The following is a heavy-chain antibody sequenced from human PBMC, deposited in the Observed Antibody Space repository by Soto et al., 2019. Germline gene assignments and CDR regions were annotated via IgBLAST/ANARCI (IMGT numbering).Heavy chain of an antibody. CDR3: TRRADTYYSDDSGFGAFDI. Sequence: EVQLVESGGGLVQPGGSLKLSCAASGFTFSGSAMHWVRQASGKGLEWVGRIGSKADSFATEYIASVQGRFTISRDDSYSTAHLHLNRLNPEDTGVYYCTRRADTYYSDDSGFGAFDIWGQGAVVTGSS. V-gene: IGHV3-73*01. CDR2: IGSKADSFAT. D-gene: IGHD3-22*01. CDR1: GFTFSGSA. J-gene: IGHJ3*02.